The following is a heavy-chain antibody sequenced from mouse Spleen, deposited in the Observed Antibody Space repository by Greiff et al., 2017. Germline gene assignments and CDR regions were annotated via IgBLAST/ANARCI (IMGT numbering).Heavy chain of an antibody. D-gene: IGHD1-2*01. J-gene: IGHJ2*01. V-gene: IGHV5-9-3*01. CDR1: GFTFSSYS. CDR3: ARRTTAYFGY. CDR2: ISSGGSDS. Sequence: EVQVVESGGGLVKPGGSLKLSCAASGFTFSSYSMSWVRQTPGKRLEWVGTISSGGSDSYYPYSVKGQFPFSRDKAKNPLYLQMSSRRSEGTAMYYCARRTTAYFGYWGQGTTLTVSS.